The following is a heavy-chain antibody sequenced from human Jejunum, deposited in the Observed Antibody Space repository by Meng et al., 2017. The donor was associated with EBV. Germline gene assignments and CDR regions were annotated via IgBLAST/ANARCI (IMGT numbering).Heavy chain of an antibody. V-gene: IGHV4-39*07. Sequence: QLQLQESGPGLVKPSETLSLTCTVSGASISSSTYYWVWIRQPPGKGLEWIGSFHNRENTYYNPSLKSRVTISADTSSNQFSLRLSSVTAADTAVYYCARGGPPFGANWFDPWGQGTLVTVSS. CDR3: ARGGPPFGANWFDP. CDR1: GASISSSTYY. J-gene: IGHJ5*02. D-gene: IGHD3-10*01. CDR2: FHNRENT.